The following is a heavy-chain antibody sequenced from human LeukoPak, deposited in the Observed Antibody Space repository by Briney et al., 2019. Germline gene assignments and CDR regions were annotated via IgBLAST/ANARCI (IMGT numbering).Heavy chain of an antibody. D-gene: IGHD3-22*01. CDR2: IYYSGST. CDR3: ARVRAFSSGVYYYGMDV. CDR1: GGSISSYY. J-gene: IGHJ6*02. V-gene: IGHV4-59*01. Sequence: PSETLSLPCTVSGGSISSYYWSWIRQPPGKGLEWIGYIYYSGSTNYNPSLKSRVTISVDTSKNQFSLKLSSVTAADTAVYYCARVRAFSSGVYYYGMDVWGQGTTVTVSS.